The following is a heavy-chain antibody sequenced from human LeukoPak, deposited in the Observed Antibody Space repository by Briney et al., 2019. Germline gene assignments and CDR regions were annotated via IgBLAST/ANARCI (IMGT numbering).Heavy chain of an antibody. J-gene: IGHJ6*03. CDR2: ISYDGSNK. D-gene: IGHD3-10*01. Sequence: GGSLRLSCAASGFTFSSYGMHWVRQAPGKGLEWVAVISYDGSNKYYADSVKGRFTISRDNSKNTLYLQMNSLRAEDTAVYYCAKDMVRGVIIRGYYYYYMDVWGKGTTVTVSS. CDR1: GFTFSSYG. V-gene: IGHV3-30*18. CDR3: AKDMVRGVIIRGYYYYYMDV.